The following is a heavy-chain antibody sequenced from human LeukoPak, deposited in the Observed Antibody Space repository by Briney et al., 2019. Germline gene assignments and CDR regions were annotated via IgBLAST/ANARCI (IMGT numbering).Heavy chain of an antibody. CDR3: ARGNPLAYVWGSYRWDYYGMDV. V-gene: IGHV1-8*01. D-gene: IGHD3-16*02. CDR1: GYTFTSYD. CDR2: MNPNSGNT. Sequence: GASVKVSCKASGYTFTSYDINWVRQATGQGLEWMGWMNPNSGNTGYAQKFQGRVTTTRNTSISTAYMELSSLRSEDTAVYYCARGNPLAYVWGSYRWDYYGMDVWGQGTTVTVSS. J-gene: IGHJ6*02.